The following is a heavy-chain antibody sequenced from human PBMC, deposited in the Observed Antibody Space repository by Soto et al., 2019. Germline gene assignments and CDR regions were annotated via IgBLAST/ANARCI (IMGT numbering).Heavy chain of an antibody. Sequence: QVQLVESGGGVVQPGRSLRLSCAASGFTFSNYGMHWVRQAPGKGLEWGALISYDGSSKDYADSVKGRFTISRDNSKSTFFLQMNSLRVEDTAVYYCARGGYGDSHAEYFQHWGQGTLVTVSS. J-gene: IGHJ1*01. CDR1: GFTFSNYG. CDR3: ARGGYGDSHAEYFQH. CDR2: ISYDGSSK. D-gene: IGHD4-17*01. V-gene: IGHV3-30-3*01.